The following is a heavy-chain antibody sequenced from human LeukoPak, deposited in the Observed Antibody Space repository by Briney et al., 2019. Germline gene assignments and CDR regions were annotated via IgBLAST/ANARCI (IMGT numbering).Heavy chain of an antibody. D-gene: IGHD3-22*01. CDR2: IKPNSGDT. CDR3: ARDKGDYDTSGSLFVF. CDR1: GYTFTNYY. J-gene: IGHJ4*02. V-gene: IGHV1-2*06. Sequence: GASVKVSCKASGYTFTNYYIHWVRQAPGQGLEWMGRIKPNSGDTDYAQKFQGRVTMTRDTSISTAYMELSRLKFDDTAVYYCARDKGDYDTSGSLFVFGGQGTLVTVSS.